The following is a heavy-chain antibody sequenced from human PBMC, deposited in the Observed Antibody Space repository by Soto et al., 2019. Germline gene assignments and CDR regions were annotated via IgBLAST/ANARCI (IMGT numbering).Heavy chain of an antibody. Sequence: SETLSLTCTVSGGSISNYYWSWFRQTPGKGLEWIGYVHDSWGSNYNPSLKSRVAISLDTSKSQFSLKLTSVTATDTAVYYCARSNSGYYKWFDPWGQGTLVTVSS. CDR1: GGSISNYY. D-gene: IGHD3-22*01. V-gene: IGHV4-59*08. J-gene: IGHJ5*02. CDR2: VHDSWGS. CDR3: ARSNSGYYKWFDP.